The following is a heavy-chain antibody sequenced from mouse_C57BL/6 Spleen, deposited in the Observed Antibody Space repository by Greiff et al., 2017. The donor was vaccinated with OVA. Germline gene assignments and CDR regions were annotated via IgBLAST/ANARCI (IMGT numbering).Heavy chain of an antibody. CDR3: AKEGGDSSGYGAMDY. J-gene: IGHJ4*01. Sequence: QVQLKQPGAELVKPGASVKMSCKASGYTFTSYWITWVKQRPGQGLEWIGDIYPGSGSTNYNEKFKSKATLTVDTSSSTAYMQLSSLTSEDSAVYYCAKEGGDSSGYGAMDYWGQGTSVTVSS. CDR2: IYPGSGST. D-gene: IGHD3-2*02. V-gene: IGHV1-55*01. CDR1: GYTFTSYW.